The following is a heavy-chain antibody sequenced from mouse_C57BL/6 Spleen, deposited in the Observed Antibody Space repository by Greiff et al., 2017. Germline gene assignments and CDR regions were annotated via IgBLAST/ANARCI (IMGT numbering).Heavy chain of an antibody. V-gene: IGHV5-4*01. J-gene: IGHJ2*01. D-gene: IGHD4-1*01. CDR1: GFTFSSYA. Sequence: EVKLMESGGGLVKPGGSLKLSCAASGFTFSSYAMSWVRQTPEKRLEWVATISDGGSYTYYTDNVKGRFTISRDNAKNHLYLQMSHLKSEDTAMYYCARDPAGRYYFDYWGQGTTLTVSS. CDR2: ISDGGSYT. CDR3: ARDPAGRYYFDY.